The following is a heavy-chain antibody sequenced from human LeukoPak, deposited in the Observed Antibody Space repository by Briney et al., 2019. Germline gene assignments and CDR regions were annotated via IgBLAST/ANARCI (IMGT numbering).Heavy chain of an antibody. D-gene: IGHD1-26*01. CDR2: IIGSGGRT. V-gene: IGHV3-23*01. J-gene: IGHJ5*02. Sequence: GGSLRLSCAASGFTFSSNDMSWVRQAPGKGLEWVSRIIGSGGRTYYANSVKGRFTISRDNSKNTLYLQMSSLRAEDTAVYYFDSPSWSPENDGFGPWGQGTLVTVSS. CDR1: GFTFSSND. CDR3: DSPSWSPENDGFGP.